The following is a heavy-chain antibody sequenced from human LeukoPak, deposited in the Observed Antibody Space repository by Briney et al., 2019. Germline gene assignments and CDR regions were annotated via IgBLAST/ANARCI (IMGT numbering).Heavy chain of an antibody. V-gene: IGHV1-18*01. Sequence: ASVKVSCKASGYTFTSYGISWVRQAPGQGPEWMGWISAYSTYNGNTNYAQKFQGRVTMTTDTSTSTAYTELRSLRSDDTAVYYCTRDLGQWLLQGIFFDYWGQGTLVTASS. CDR3: TRDLGQWLLQGIFFDY. CDR2: ISAYSTYNGNT. CDR1: GYTFTSYG. D-gene: IGHD5-12*01. J-gene: IGHJ4*02.